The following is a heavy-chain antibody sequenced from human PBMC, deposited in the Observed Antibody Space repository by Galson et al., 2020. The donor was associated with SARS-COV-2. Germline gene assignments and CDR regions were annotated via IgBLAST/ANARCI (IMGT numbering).Heavy chain of an antibody. CDR3: ARTRFGIFGVVNYFDY. CDR1: GGSISSYY. D-gene: IGHD3-3*01. Sequence: SETLSLTCTVSGGSISSYYWRWIRQPPGKGLEWIGYIYYSGSTNYNPSLKSRVTISVDTSKNQFSLKLSSVTAADTAVYYCARTRFGIFGVVNYFDYWGQGTLVTVSS. CDR2: IYYSGST. J-gene: IGHJ4*02. V-gene: IGHV4-59*01.